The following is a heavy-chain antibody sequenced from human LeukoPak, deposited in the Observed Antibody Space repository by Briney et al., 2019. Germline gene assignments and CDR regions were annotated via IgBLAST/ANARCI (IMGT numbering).Heavy chain of an antibody. Sequence: SVKVSCKVSGYTLTELSMHWVRQAPGQGLEWMGRIIPILGIANYAQKFQGRVTITADKSTSTAYMELSSLRSEDTAVYYCAGEMATILNDYWGQGTLVTVSS. J-gene: IGHJ4*02. CDR3: AGEMATILNDY. V-gene: IGHV1-69*04. CDR2: IIPILGIA. D-gene: IGHD5-24*01. CDR1: GYTLTELS.